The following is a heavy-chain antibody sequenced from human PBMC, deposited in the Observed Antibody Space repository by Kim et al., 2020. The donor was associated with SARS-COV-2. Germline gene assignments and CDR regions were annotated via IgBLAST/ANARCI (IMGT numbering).Heavy chain of an antibody. V-gene: IGHV4-31*03. CDR1: GGSISSGGYY. CDR2: IYYSGST. J-gene: IGHJ5*02. Sequence: SESLSLTCTVSGGSISSGGYYWSWIRQHPGKGLEWIGYIYYSGSTYYNPSLKSRVTISVDTSKNQFSLKLSSVTAADTAVYYCARVRHYGSGSYYNRPEGRWFDPWGQGTLVTVSS. D-gene: IGHD3-10*01. CDR3: ARVRHYGSGSYYNRPEGRWFDP.